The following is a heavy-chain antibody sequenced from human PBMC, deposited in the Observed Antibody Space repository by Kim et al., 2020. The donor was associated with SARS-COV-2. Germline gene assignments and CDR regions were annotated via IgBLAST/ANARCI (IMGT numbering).Heavy chain of an antibody. V-gene: IGHV3-73*01. J-gene: IGHJ5*02. CDR1: GFTFSGSA. CDR2: IRSKANSYAT. CDR3: TRLNMVRGVINWFDP. D-gene: IGHD3-10*01. Sequence: GGSLRLSCAASGFTFSGSAMHWVRQASGKGLEWVGRIRSKANSYATAYAASVKGRFTISRDDSKNTAYLQMNSLKTEDTAVYYCTRLNMVRGVINWFDPWGQGTLVTVSS.